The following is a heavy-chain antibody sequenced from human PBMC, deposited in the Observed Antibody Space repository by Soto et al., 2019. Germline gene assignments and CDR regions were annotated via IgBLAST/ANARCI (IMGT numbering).Heavy chain of an antibody. CDR3: AKNLYGSGSFYYFHY. Sequence: QPGGSLRLSCPASGFTFSSYAMTWVRQAPGKGLEWVSAISGSGGSTYYADSVKGRFTISRDNSRNTLYLQMNSLRAEDTAVYYCAKNLYGSGSFYYFHYWGQGTLVTVSS. CDR1: GFTFSSYA. CDR2: ISGSGGST. D-gene: IGHD3-10*01. J-gene: IGHJ4*02. V-gene: IGHV3-23*01.